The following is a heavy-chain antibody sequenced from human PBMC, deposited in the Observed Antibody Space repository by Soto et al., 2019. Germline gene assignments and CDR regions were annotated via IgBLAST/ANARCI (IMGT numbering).Heavy chain of an antibody. CDR1: GFTFSSYW. CDR2: INSDGSST. J-gene: IGHJ4*02. D-gene: IGHD3-3*01. CDR3: ARTYDFWSGYYLSYFDY. Sequence: PGGSLRLSCAASGFTFSSYWMHWVRQAPGKGLVWVSRINSDGSSTSYADSVKGRFTISRDNSKNTLYLQMNSLRAEDTAVYYCARTYDFWSGYYLSYFDYWGQGTLVTVSS. V-gene: IGHV3-74*01.